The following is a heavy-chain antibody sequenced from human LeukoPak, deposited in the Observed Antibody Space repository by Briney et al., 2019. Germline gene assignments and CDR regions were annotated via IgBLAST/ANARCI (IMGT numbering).Heavy chain of an antibody. V-gene: IGHV4-4*02. J-gene: IGHJ4*02. CDR1: GGSISSSNW. D-gene: IGHD4-17*01. CDR3: ARDQYGDYSLDY. Sequence: SGTLSLTCAVSGGSISSSNWWSWVRQPPGKGLEWIGEIYHSGSTNYNPSLKSRVTISVDTSKNQFSLKLSSVTAADTAVYYCARDQYGDYSLDYWGQGTLVTVSS. CDR2: IYHSGST.